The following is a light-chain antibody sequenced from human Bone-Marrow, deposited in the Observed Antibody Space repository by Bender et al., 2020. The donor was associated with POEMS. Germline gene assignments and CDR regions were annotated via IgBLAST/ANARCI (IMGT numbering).Light chain of an antibody. CDR3: FATNSDHHGV. CDR1: SLPKRY. V-gene: IGLV3-10*01. J-gene: IGLJ3*02. Sequence: SYELTQPPSVSVSPGQTARITCSGDSLPKRYAYWYQQKSGQAPVLVIYEDSKRPSGIPERFSGSSSGTMATLTITGAQVEDEADYYCFATNSDHHGVFGGGTKLTVL. CDR2: EDS.